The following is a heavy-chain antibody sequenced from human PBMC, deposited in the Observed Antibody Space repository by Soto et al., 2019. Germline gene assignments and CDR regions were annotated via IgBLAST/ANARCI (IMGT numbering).Heavy chain of an antibody. CDR1: GYSVSSSDYY. V-gene: IGHV4-39*01. CDR2: MLYSGLT. Sequence: SETLSLTCSVSGYSVSSSDYYWAWIRQPPGKGLEWIGSMLYSGLTYYNPSLKSRVTLSVDTSKNQFSVRLNSVTASDTAVYYCAPLSVSLSGPYGIHVWGKGTTVTGAS. D-gene: IGHD2-15*01. J-gene: IGHJ6*04. CDR3: APLSVSLSGPYGIHV.